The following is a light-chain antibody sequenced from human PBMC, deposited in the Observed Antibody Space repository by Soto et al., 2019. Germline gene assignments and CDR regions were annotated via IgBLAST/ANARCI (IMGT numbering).Light chain of an antibody. Sequence: QSALTQPRSVSGSPGQSVTISCTGTSSDVGGYNYVSWYQQHPGKAPKLMIYDVSKRPSGVPDRFSGSKSGNTASLTISGLQAEDEADYYCCSYAGSYTFDAGVFGTGTKVTVL. CDR3: CSYAGSYTFDAGV. CDR2: DVS. V-gene: IGLV2-11*01. CDR1: SSDVGGYNY. J-gene: IGLJ1*01.